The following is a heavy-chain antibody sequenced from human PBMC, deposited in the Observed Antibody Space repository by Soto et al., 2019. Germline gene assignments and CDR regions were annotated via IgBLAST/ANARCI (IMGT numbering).Heavy chain of an antibody. CDR3: ARDGDDYGDPRGNWFDP. Sequence: QVQLQESGPGLVKPSQTLSLTCTVSGGSISSGGYYWSWIRQHPGKGLEWIGYIYYSGSTYYNPSLKSRVTISVDTSKHQFSLKLSSVTAADTAVYYCARDGDDYGDPRGNWFDPWGQGTLVTVSS. CDR1: GGSISSGGYY. D-gene: IGHD4-17*01. V-gene: IGHV4-31*03. J-gene: IGHJ5*02. CDR2: IYYSGST.